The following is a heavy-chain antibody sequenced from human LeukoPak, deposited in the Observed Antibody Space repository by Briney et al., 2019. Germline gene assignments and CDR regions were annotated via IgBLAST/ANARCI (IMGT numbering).Heavy chain of an antibody. CDR3: ARDTGSYNY. Sequence: GGSLRLSCAASGFTFSSYWMHWVRQAAGKGLVWVSRIKSDGSSTSYADSVKDRFTISRDNAKNTLYLQMNSLRAEDTAVYYCARDTGSYNYWGQGTLVTVSS. CDR2: IKSDGSST. J-gene: IGHJ4*02. CDR1: GFTFSSYW. D-gene: IGHD1-26*01. V-gene: IGHV3-74*01.